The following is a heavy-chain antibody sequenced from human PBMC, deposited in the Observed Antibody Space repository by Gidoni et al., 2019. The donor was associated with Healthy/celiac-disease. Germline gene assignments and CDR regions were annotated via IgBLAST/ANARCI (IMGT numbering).Heavy chain of an antibody. J-gene: IGHJ5*02. CDR2: ISSSSSYI. CDR1: GFTFSSSS. Sequence: EVQLVESGGGLVKPGGSLRLSCAASGFTFSSSSMNWVRQAPGKGLEWVSSISSSSSYIYYADSVKGRFTISRDNAKNSLYLQMNSLRAEDTAVYYCASDSLRHDYVWGSYRSFAWFDPWGQGTLVTVSS. D-gene: IGHD3-16*02. V-gene: IGHV3-21*01. CDR3: ASDSLRHDYVWGSYRSFAWFDP.